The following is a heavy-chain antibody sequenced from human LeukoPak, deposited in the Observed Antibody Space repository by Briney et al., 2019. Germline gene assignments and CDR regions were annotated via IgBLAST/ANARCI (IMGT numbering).Heavy chain of an antibody. Sequence: GGSLRLSCAASGSTFSSYSMNWVRQAPGKGLEWVSSISSSSSYIYYADSVKGRFTISRDNAKNSLYLQMNSLRAEDTAVYYCARAYYYDSSGYSPLDYWGQGTLVTVSS. CDR1: GSTFSSYS. V-gene: IGHV3-21*01. CDR2: ISSSSSYI. D-gene: IGHD3-22*01. J-gene: IGHJ4*02. CDR3: ARAYYYDSSGYSPLDY.